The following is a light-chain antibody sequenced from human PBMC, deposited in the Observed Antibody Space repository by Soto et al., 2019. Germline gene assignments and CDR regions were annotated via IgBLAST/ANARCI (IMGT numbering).Light chain of an antibody. CDR2: EVS. V-gene: IGLV2-8*01. J-gene: IGLJ1*01. Sequence: QSALTQPPSASGSPGQSVTISCTGTSSDVGGYNYVSWYQQHPGKAPKLMIYEVSKRPSGVPERFSGSKSGNTASLTVSRLQAEDEAAYYCSSYAGSNNFGVFGTGTKLTVL. CDR1: SSDVGGYNY. CDR3: SSYAGSNNFGV.